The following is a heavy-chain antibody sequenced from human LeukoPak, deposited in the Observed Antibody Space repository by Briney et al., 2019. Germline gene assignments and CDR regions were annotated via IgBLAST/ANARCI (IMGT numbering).Heavy chain of an antibody. J-gene: IGHJ1*01. D-gene: IGHD3-3*01. CDR3: ARTITIFEALVYADY. Sequence: SETQLLNCTVSGTSISSGAYSWSWVRQHPGKGLEWIAYIYYSGNTYYNPSLKRRVTISVYTSKNQFSLKLSSVTAADTAVYYCARTITIFEALVYADYWYRGTVVTVSS. V-gene: IGHV4-31*03. CDR2: IYYSGNT. CDR1: GTSISSGAYS.